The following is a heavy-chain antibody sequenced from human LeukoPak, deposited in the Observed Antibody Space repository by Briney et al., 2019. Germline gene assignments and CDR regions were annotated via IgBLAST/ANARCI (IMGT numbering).Heavy chain of an antibody. CDR1: GGSISSSNW. CDR2: IYHSGST. V-gene: IGHV4-4*02. Sequence: PSGTLSLTCAVSGGSISSSNWWSWVRQPPGKGLEWIGEIYHSGSTNYNPSLKSRVTISVDKSKNQFSLKLSSVTAADTAVYYCAKDRNSPNLFVVVVAATPIGEIDYWGQGTLVTVSS. CDR3: AKDRNSPNLFVVVVAATPIGEIDY. D-gene: IGHD2-15*01. J-gene: IGHJ4*02.